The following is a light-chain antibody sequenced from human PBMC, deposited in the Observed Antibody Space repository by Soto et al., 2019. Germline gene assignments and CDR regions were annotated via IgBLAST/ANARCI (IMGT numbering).Light chain of an antibody. CDR1: QSISSY. CDR2: DAS. J-gene: IGKJ5*01. CDR3: QQRSNWPPIT. Sequence: EIVLTQSPATLSLSPGERATLSCRASQSISSYLAWYQQKPGQAPRLLIYDASNRATGIPARFSGSGSGTDFPLTISSLEPEDCAVDYCQQRSNWPPITFGQGTRLEIK. V-gene: IGKV3-11*01.